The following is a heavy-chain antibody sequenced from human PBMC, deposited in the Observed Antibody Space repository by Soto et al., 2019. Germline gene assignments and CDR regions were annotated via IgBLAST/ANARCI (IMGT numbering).Heavy chain of an antibody. Sequence: EVQLVESGGGLVQPGGSLRLSCAASGFTFSNYWMHWVRQAPGKGLVWVSRIKSDGSSISYADSVKGRFTISRDNARNTLYLQMNSVRAEDTAVYYCATGGFSGSGSYIQGDYWGQGTLVTVSS. D-gene: IGHD3-10*01. J-gene: IGHJ4*02. CDR2: IKSDGSSI. V-gene: IGHV3-74*01. CDR3: ATGGFSGSGSYIQGDY. CDR1: GFTFSNYW.